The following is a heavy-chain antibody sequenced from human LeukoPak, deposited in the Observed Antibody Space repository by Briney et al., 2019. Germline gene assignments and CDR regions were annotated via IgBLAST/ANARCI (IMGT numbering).Heavy chain of an antibody. J-gene: IGHJ6*03. Sequence: GGSLRLSCAASGFTVNDNHMNWVRQAPGKGLEWVADIKQDGSDRYYVDSLKGRFTISRDNAKNSLFLELNSLGAEDTAVYYCARERSSSHMDVWGKGTTVTVS. CDR2: IKQDGSDR. CDR3: ARERSSSHMDV. D-gene: IGHD6-13*01. V-gene: IGHV3-7*01. CDR1: GFTVNDNH.